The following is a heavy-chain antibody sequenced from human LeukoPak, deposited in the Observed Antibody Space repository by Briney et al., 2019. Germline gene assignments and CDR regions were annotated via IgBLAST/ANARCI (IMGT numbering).Heavy chain of an antibody. J-gene: IGHJ6*02. CDR1: GFTFSSNG. CDR2: IPYDGSNK. CDR3: ARDSAITIFFSPLMDV. D-gene: IGHD3-9*01. Sequence: PGGSLRLSCAASGFTFSSNGMHWVRQAPGKGLEWVAVIPYDGSNKYYADSVKGRFTISRDNSKNTLYLQMNSLRTEDTAVYYCARDSAITIFFSPLMDVWGQGTTVTVSS. V-gene: IGHV3-30*03.